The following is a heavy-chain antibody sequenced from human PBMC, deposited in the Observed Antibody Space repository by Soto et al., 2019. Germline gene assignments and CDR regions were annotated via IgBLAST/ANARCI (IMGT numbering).Heavy chain of an antibody. CDR3: SRSLDS. CDR1: GFTFSTYW. J-gene: IGHJ4*02. CDR2: INQDGSEK. V-gene: IGHV3-7*01. Sequence: VGSLILSCAASGFTFSTYWMDWVRQTPGKGLEWVANINQDGSEKNYVDSVKGRFTIYRDNAKNSLYLQVSSLTAEDSALYYCSRSLDSWGQGTLVTVSS.